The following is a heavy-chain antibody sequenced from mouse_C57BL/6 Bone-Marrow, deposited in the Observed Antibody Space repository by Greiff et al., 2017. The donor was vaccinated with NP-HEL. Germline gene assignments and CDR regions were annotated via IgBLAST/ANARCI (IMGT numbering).Heavy chain of an antibody. CDR2: IYPRSGNT. Sequence: VQLQQSGAELARPGASVKLSCKASGYTFTSYGISWVKQRTGQGLEWIGEIYPRSGNTYYNEKFKGKATLTADKSSSTAYMELRSLTSEDSAVYFCARRITTVVASYYAMDYWGQGTSVTVSS. D-gene: IGHD1-1*01. CDR3: ARRITTVVASYYAMDY. CDR1: GYTFTSYG. V-gene: IGHV1-81*01. J-gene: IGHJ4*01.